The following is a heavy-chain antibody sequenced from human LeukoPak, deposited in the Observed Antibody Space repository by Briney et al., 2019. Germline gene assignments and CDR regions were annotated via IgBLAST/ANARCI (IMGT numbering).Heavy chain of an antibody. Sequence: AGGSLRLSCAASGFTFSSYSMNWVRQASGKGLEWVSYISSSSSTIYYADSVKGRFTISRDNAKNSLYLQMNSLRAADTAVYYCARLPVVPAAIIYYYYYYMDVWGKGTTVTVSS. CDR2: ISSSSSTI. CDR1: GFTFSSYS. D-gene: IGHD2-2*01. J-gene: IGHJ6*03. V-gene: IGHV3-48*01. CDR3: ARLPVVPAAIIYYYYYYMDV.